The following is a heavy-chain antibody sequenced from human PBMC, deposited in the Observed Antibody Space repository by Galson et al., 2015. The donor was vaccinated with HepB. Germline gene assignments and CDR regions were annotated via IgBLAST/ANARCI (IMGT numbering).Heavy chain of an antibody. V-gene: IGHV4-59*01. CDR3: ATSLLDREYNWFDP. J-gene: IGHJ5*02. Sequence: ETLSLTCTVSGDSISSYYWSWIRQPPGKGLEWIGYIYYSGSTDYNPSLKSRVTISVDTSKNQFSLKLSSVTAADTAVYYCATSLLDREYNWFDPWGQGTLVTVSS. CDR1: GDSISSYY. CDR2: IYYSGST. D-gene: IGHD3/OR15-3a*01.